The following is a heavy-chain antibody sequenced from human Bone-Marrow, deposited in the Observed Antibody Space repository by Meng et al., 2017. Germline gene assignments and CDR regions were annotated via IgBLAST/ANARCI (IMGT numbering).Heavy chain of an antibody. CDR2: VYHRGDT. D-gene: IGHD1-7*01. J-gene: IGHJ4*02. V-gene: IGHV4-4*02. CDR1: GGSISSDIW. CDR3: GRDQGRELINH. Sequence: QVQLQESGPGLGKPSQTLSLTCTVSGGSISSDIWWSWVRQPPGKGLEWIGEVYHRGDTNYNPSLKSRVDISVDKSKNQFYLSLFSVTAADTAVYYCGRDQGRELINHWGQGTLVTVSS.